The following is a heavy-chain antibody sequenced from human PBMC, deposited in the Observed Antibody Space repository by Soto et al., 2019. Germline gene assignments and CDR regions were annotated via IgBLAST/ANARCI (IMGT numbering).Heavy chain of an antibody. CDR1: GFSFSTYW. Sequence: GSLRLSCAASGFSFSTYWMTWVRQAPGKGLEWVANIKQDGSEKYYVDSVKGRFTISRDSAKSSLYLQMNSLRGEDTAVYHCAREGYDGALDYWGPGTLVTVSS. D-gene: IGHD5-12*01. CDR2: IKQDGSEK. J-gene: IGHJ4*02. CDR3: AREGYDGALDY. V-gene: IGHV3-7*01.